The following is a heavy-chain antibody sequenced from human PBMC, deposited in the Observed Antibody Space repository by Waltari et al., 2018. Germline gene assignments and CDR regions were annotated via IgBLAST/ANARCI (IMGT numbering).Heavy chain of an antibody. V-gene: IGHV4-39*01. CDR3: AGGVTVVWGIFDY. D-gene: IGHD2-15*01. CDR1: GGSISSSSYY. Sequence: QLQLQESGPGLVKPSETLSLTCTVSGGSISSSSYYWGWIRQPPGKGLEWIGSIYYSGSTYYNPSLKSRVTISVDTSKNQFSLKLSSVTAADTAVYYCAGGVTVVWGIFDYWGQGTLVTVSS. J-gene: IGHJ4*02. CDR2: IYYSGST.